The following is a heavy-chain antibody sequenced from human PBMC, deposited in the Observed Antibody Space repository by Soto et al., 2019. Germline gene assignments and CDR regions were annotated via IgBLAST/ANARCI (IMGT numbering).Heavy chain of an antibody. CDR1: AGSFSGYY. D-gene: IGHD3-10*01. J-gene: IGHJ4*02. CDR2: INHSGST. V-gene: IGHV4-34*01. Sequence: QVQLKQWGAGLLKPSETLSLTCAVYAGSFSGYYCSWIRQSPGKGLEWIGEINHSGSTNYNPFLKSRVTMSLDTSKTQFSLKLSSVTAADTAVYFCASRHGSGKYYFDYWGQGTLVSVSS. CDR3: ASRHGSGKYYFDY.